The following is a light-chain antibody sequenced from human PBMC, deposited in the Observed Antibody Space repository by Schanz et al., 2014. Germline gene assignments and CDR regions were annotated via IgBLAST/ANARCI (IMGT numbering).Light chain of an antibody. J-gene: IGLJ3*02. CDR2: DVN. CDR3: CSYAGSSWV. V-gene: IGLV2-11*01. Sequence: QSALTQPASVSGSPGQSITISCTGTSSDVGGYNYVSWYQQHPGKAPKLMIFDVNQRPSGVPDRFSGSKSGNTASLTISGLQAEDEADYYCCSYAGSSWVFGGGTKVTVL. CDR1: SSDVGGYNY.